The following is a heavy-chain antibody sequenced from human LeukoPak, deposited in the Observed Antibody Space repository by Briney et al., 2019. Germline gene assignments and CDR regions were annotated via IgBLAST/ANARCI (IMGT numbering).Heavy chain of an antibody. CDR2: IYYSGST. CDR3: ARVVLLGVFDY. V-gene: IGHV4-31*03. Sequence: SQTLSLTCTVSGGSISSGGYYWSWIRQHPGKGLEWIGYIYYSGSTYYNPSLKSRVTISVDTSENQFSLKLSSVTAADTAAYYCARVVLLGVFDYWGQGTLVTVSS. CDR1: GGSISSGGYY. J-gene: IGHJ4*02. D-gene: IGHD2-15*01.